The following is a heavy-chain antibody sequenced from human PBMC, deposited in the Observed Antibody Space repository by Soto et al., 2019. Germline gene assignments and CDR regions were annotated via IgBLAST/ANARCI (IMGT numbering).Heavy chain of an antibody. Sequence: PGGSLRLSCAASGFTFSNAWMSWVRQAPGKGLEWVGRIKSKTDGGTTDYAAPVKGRFAISRDDSKNVVYLEMNSLKTEDTAIYYCTTDSYITSIIVRFDYWGHGTLVTVSS. CDR3: TTDSYITSIIVRFDY. J-gene: IGHJ4*01. V-gene: IGHV3-15*01. D-gene: IGHD3-22*01. CDR2: IKSKTDGGTT. CDR1: GFTFSNAW.